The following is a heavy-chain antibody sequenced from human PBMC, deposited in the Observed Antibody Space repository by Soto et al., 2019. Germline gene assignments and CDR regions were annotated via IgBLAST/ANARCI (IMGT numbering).Heavy chain of an antibody. J-gene: IGHJ6*02. CDR3: ASGISAAGNYHYYYCYGMDV. D-gene: IGHD6-13*01. CDR1: GGTFSSYA. CDR2: IIPIFGTA. V-gene: IGHV1-69*01. Sequence: QMQLVQSGAEVKKTGSSVKVSCKASGGTFSSYAISWVRRAPGQGLEWMGGIIPIFGTANYAEKFQGRVTITAEESTSTAYMEVSSLRSEDTAVYYCASGISAAGNYHYYYCYGMDVWGQGTTVTVSS.